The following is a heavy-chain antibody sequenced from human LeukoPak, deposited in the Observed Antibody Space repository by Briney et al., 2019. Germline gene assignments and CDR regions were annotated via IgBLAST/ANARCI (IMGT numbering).Heavy chain of an antibody. Sequence: GGSLRLSFAASGFTFSSYSMNWVRQAPGKGLEWVSSISSSSSYIYYADSVKGRFTISRDNAKNSLYLQMNSLRAEDTAVYYCARDQDRNYYYGSGSYYKGMDVWGQGTTVTVSS. V-gene: IGHV3-21*01. CDR1: GFTFSSYS. D-gene: IGHD3-10*01. CDR2: ISSSSSYI. J-gene: IGHJ6*02. CDR3: ARDQDRNYYYGSGSYYKGMDV.